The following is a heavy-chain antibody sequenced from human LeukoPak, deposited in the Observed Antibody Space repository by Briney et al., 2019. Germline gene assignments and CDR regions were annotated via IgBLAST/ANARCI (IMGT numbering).Heavy chain of an antibody. CDR3: ANRQGGGD. V-gene: IGHV3-30*18. J-gene: IGHJ4*02. CDR2: ISYDGSNK. Sequence: GGSLRLSCSASGFTFSSYGIHWARHARGKGREWGTFISYDGSNKYYAYCVKARFTISSNNSKTTLYLQMNSLRAEDKAVYYCANRQGGGDWGQGTLVTVSS. D-gene: IGHD3-16*01. CDR1: GFTFSSYG.